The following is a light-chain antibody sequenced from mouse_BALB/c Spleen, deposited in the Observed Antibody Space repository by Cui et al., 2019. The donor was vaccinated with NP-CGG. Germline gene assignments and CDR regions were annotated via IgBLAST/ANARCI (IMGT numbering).Light chain of an antibody. CDR3: ALWYSNHWV. CDR2: GTN. J-gene: IGLJ1*01. V-gene: IGLV1*01. Sequence: QAVVTQESALTTSPGATVTLTCRSSTGAVTTSNYANCVQEKPDHLFTGLIGGTNNRAPGVPARFSGSLIGDKAALTITGAQTEDEAIYFCALWYSNHWVFGGGTKLTVL. CDR1: TGAVTTSNY.